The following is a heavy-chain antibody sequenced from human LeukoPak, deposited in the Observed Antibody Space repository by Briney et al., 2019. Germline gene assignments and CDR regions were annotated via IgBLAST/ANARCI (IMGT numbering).Heavy chain of an antibody. CDR3: ARDGGDNYGRDALDI. D-gene: IGHD5-18*01. V-gene: IGHV3-48*03. CDR1: GFTFSSYE. J-gene: IGHJ3*02. CDR2: ISDSGSTI. Sequence: GGSLRLSCVASGFTFSSYEMNWVRQVPGKGLEWVAYISDSGSTIFYADSVRGRFTISRDNAKNSLFLQMNSLRAEDTAVYYCARDGGDNYGRDALDIWGQGTMVTVSS.